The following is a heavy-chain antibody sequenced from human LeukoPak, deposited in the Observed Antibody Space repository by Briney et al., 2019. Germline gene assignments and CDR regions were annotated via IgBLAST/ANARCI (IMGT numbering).Heavy chain of an antibody. CDR2: ISSSGSTI. J-gene: IGHJ4*02. CDR1: GFTFSDYY. V-gene: IGHV3-11*01. Sequence: PGGSLRLSCAASGFTFSDYYMSWIRQAPGKGLEWVSYISSSGSTIYYADSVKGRFTISRDNAKNTLYLQMNSLRAEDTAVYYCAKDAESGYSSSWGVGYFDYWGQGTLVTVSS. CDR3: AKDAESGYSSSWGVGYFDY. D-gene: IGHD6-6*01.